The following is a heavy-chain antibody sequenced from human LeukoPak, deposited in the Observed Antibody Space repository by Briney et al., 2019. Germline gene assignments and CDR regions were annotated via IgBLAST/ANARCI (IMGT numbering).Heavy chain of an antibody. D-gene: IGHD3-3*01. Sequence: KPSETLSLTCAVSGYSISSGYYWGWIRQPPGKGLEWIGSIYHSGSTYYNPSLKSRVAISVDTSKNQFSLKLSSVTAADTAVYYCARLLHYDFWSGYQYYFDYWGQGTLVTVSS. CDR3: ARLLHYDFWSGYQYYFDY. J-gene: IGHJ4*02. CDR1: GYSISSGYY. V-gene: IGHV4-38-2*01. CDR2: IYHSGST.